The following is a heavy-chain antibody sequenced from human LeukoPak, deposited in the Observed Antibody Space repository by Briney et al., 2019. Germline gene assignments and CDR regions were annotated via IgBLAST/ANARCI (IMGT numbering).Heavy chain of an antibody. CDR2: IYYSGSA. J-gene: IGHJ3*02. CDR1: GVSISDYS. CDR3: ARVFPGPHAFDI. V-gene: IGHV4-59*12. D-gene: IGHD1-14*01. Sequence: SETLSLTCTVSGVSISDYSWSWIRQPPGKGLEWIGNIYYSGSANHNPPLKSRVTISRDTSKNQFSLKLSSVTAADTAVYYCARVFPGPHAFDIWGQGTMVTVSS.